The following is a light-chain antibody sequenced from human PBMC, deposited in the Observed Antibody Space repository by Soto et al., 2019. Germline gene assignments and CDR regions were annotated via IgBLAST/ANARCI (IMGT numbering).Light chain of an antibody. Sequence: QSALTQPAAVSGSPGQSIALSCTGTSSDVGTYNSVSWYQQYPGKAPKLMIHDVSNRPSGVSDRFSGSKSGNTASLTISGLQSEDEADYYCSSYTSSSSDVFGSGTKVTVL. CDR2: DVS. J-gene: IGLJ1*01. CDR3: SSYTSSSSDV. V-gene: IGLV2-14*01. CDR1: SSDVGTYNS.